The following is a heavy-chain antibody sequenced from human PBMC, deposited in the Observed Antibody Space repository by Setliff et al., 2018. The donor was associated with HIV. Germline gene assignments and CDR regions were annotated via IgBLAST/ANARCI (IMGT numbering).Heavy chain of an antibody. CDR3: ARFSSTGWRRAFDV. CDR2: IDHSGST. CDR1: GGAFNDFY. V-gene: IGHV4-34*01. Sequence: PSETLSLTCAVYGGAFNDFYWGWIRQPPGEGLEWIGEIDHSGSTNNNPSLKSRLTISVDTSKKQFSLRLTSLTAADTAVYFCARFSSTGWRRAFDVWGQGTKVTVSS. J-gene: IGHJ3*01. D-gene: IGHD6-19*01.